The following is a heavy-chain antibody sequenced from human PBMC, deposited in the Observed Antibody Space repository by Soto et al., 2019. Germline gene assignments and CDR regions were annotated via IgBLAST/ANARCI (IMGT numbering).Heavy chain of an antibody. D-gene: IGHD2-15*01. CDR1: GFTVSSNY. V-gene: IGHV3-66*01. Sequence: GGSLRLSCAASGFTVSSNYMSWVRQAPGKGLEWVSVIYSGGSTYYADSVKGRFTIARDNSKNTLYLQINSLRAEDTAVYYCARDHCSGGSCYDYGDYYYYGMDVWGQGTTVTVSS. CDR2: IYSGGST. CDR3: ARDHCSGGSCYDYGDYYYYGMDV. J-gene: IGHJ6*02.